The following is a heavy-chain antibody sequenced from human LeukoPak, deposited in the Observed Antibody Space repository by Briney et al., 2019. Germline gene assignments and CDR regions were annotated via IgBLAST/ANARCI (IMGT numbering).Heavy chain of an antibody. CDR3: AKVGDYGGNSFDH. D-gene: IGHD4-23*01. Sequence: GGSLRLSCAASGFRFNSYAMSWVRQAPGKGLEWVSAISGSGDFTYYADSVTGRFTISKDNSKNTLYLQMNSLRVGDTAVYYCAKVGDYGGNSFDHWGQGTLVTVSP. CDR2: ISGSGDFT. J-gene: IGHJ4*02. CDR1: GFRFNSYA. V-gene: IGHV3-23*01.